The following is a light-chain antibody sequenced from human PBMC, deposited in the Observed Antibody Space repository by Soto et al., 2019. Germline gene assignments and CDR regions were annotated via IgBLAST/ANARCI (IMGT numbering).Light chain of an antibody. J-gene: IGLJ1*01. CDR1: SSDVGGYEY. CDR2: DVS. V-gene: IGLV2-14*01. CDR3: SSYTSSSPLYV. Sequence: QSALTQPASASGSPGQSITISCTGTSSDVGGYEYVLWYQQHPGKAPKLMIYDVSNRPSGVSNRFSGSKSGNTASLTISGLQAEDEADYYCSSYTSSSPLYVFGTGTKLTVL.